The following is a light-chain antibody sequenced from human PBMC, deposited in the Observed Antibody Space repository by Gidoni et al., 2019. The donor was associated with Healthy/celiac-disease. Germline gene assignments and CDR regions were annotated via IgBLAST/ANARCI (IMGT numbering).Light chain of an antibody. V-gene: IGLV1-47*02. CDR2: SNN. J-gene: IGLJ2*01. Sequence: QSVLTQPPSASGTPGQRVTISCSGSSSNIGSNYVYWYQQLPGTAPKLLIYSNNQRPSGVPDRFSGAKSGTSASLAIIGLRSEDDADYYCAAWDDSLSGVVFGGGTKLTVL. CDR3: AAWDDSLSGVV. CDR1: SSNIGSNY.